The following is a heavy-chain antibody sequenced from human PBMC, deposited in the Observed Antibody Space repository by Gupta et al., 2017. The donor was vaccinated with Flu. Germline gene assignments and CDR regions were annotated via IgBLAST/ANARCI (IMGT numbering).Heavy chain of an antibody. D-gene: IGHD2-15*01. Sequence: GTIYGTYGLHWVRQAPGKGLEWVAVISNDGSKKYYADSVKGRFTISRDNSKNTLYLQMNSLRAEDTAVYFCAKDKGYCSGTSCHRFATSWYYYDGMDVWGQGTTVTVTS. J-gene: IGHJ6*02. CDR2: ISNDGSKK. CDR3: AKDKGYCSGTSCHRFATSWYYYDGMDV. CDR1: GTIYGTYG. V-gene: IGHV3-30*18.